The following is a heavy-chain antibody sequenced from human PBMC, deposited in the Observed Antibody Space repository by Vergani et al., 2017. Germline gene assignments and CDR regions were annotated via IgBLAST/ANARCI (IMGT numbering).Heavy chain of an antibody. CDR2: IYNSGNT. Sequence: QVQLQESGPGLVKPSETLSLTCAVSGYSISSGYYWGWIRQPPGKGLEWIGSIYNSGNTYYNPYLKSRVTISVDTSKNQFSLKLSSVTAADTAVYYCARLTTGYSSIWTGNFDYWGQGTLVTVSS. CDR1: GYSISSGYY. CDR3: ARLTTGYSSIWTGNFDY. J-gene: IGHJ4*02. V-gene: IGHV4-38-2*01. D-gene: IGHD6-13*01.